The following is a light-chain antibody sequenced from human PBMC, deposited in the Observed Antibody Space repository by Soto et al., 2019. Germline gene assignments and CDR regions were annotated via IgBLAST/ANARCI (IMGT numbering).Light chain of an antibody. Sequence: DIQLTQSPSFLPASVGDRVTITCRASKGLSNYLAWYQQKPGKAPGLLMYAASTLQRGVSSRFSGSGSGTEFTLTISNLQPEDFATYYCQQLNSYPLTFGGGTKVEIK. CDR2: AAS. CDR3: QQLNSYPLT. V-gene: IGKV1-9*01. J-gene: IGKJ4*01. CDR1: KGLSNY.